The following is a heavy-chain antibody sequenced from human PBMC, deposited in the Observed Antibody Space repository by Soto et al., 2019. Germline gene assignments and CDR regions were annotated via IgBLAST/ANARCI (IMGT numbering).Heavy chain of an antibody. D-gene: IGHD3-16*02. Sequence: EVQLVESGGGLVQPGGSLRLSCAASGFTFSDYWMTWVRQAPGKGLEWVANIKQDGSETHYVDSVKGRFTISRDNAKNSLYLQMNSLRAEDTAVYYCVRGQSTVGGVIGGYWGQGPLVTVSS. CDR2: IKQDGSET. CDR3: VRGQSTVGGVIGGY. J-gene: IGHJ4*02. CDR1: GFTFSDYW. V-gene: IGHV3-7*01.